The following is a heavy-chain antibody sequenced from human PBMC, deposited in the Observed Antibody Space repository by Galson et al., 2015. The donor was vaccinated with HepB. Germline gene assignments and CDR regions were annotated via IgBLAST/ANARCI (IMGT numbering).Heavy chain of an antibody. V-gene: IGHV4-30-4*01. CDR3: ARLMVYATSRPYYFDY. J-gene: IGHJ4*02. CDR1: GGSISSGDYY. CDR2: IYYSGST. D-gene: IGHD2-8*01. Sequence: TLSLTCTVSGGSISSGDYYWSWIRQPPGKGLEWIGYIYYSGSTYYNPSLKSRVTISVDTSKNQFSLKLSSVTAADTAVYYCARLMVYATSRPYYFDYWGQGTLVTVSS.